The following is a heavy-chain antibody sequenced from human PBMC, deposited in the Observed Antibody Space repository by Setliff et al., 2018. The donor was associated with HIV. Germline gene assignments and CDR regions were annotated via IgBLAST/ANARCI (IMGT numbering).Heavy chain of an antibody. CDR1: GDSITTNDYY. CDR2: IYYSGNS. D-gene: IGHD2-2*01. Sequence: SETLSLTCTVSGDSITTNDYYWGWIRQPPGKGLECIGTIYYSGNSFYNPSLKSRVTISVDTSKNQFSLKLRSVTAADTALYYCASPGGYCSSTSCHSFDYWGQGTLVTVSS. V-gene: IGHV4-39*01. CDR3: ASPGGYCSSTSCHSFDY. J-gene: IGHJ4*02.